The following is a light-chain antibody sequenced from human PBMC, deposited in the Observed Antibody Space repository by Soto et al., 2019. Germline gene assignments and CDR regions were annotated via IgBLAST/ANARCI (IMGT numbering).Light chain of an antibody. CDR1: SSDVGGYNY. Sequence: QSVLTQPPSASGSPGQSVTISCTGASSDVGGYNYVSWYQQHPGKAPKLMIYEITKRPSGVPDRFSGSKSGTSASLAISGLRSEDEADYYCAAWDDSRSGRGVFGTGTKVTVL. J-gene: IGLJ1*01. V-gene: IGLV2-8*01. CDR2: EIT. CDR3: AAWDDSRSGRGV.